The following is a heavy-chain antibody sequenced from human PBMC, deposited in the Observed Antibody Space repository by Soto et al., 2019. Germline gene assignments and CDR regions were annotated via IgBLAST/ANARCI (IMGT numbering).Heavy chain of an antibody. J-gene: IGHJ3*02. Sequence: GSVRLSCVASGLPFGSYAMSWVLQNPWKGLEWVSGISGSGGRTYYADSVKGRFTISRDNSNNTLSLQMHILRVEDTAVYFCAKGGYYSLFDIWGQGTMVTVSS. CDR3: AKGGYYSLFDI. V-gene: IGHV3-23*01. CDR2: ISGSGGRT. D-gene: IGHD3-16*01. CDR1: GLPFGSYA.